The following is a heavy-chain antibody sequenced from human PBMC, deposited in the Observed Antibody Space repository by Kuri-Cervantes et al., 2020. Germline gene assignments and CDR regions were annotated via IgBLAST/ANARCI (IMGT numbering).Heavy chain of an antibody. V-gene: IGHV3-11*04. J-gene: IGHJ4*02. CDR3: ARDKGGGTMVRGVINPIEY. CDR2: ISSSGSTI. Sequence: GESLKISCAASGFTFSDYYMSWIRQAPGKGLERVSYISSSGSTIYYADSVKGRFTISRDNAKNSLYLQMNSLRAEDTAVYYCARDKGGGTMVRGVINPIEYWGQGTLVTVSS. D-gene: IGHD3-10*01. CDR1: GFTFSDYY.